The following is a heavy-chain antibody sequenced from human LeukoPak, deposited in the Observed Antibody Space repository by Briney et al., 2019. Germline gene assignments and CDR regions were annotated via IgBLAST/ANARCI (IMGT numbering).Heavy chain of an antibody. CDR2: ISGSGGST. J-gene: IGHJ4*02. V-gene: IGHV3-23*01. D-gene: IGHD3-10*01. Sequence: AGGSLRLSCAASGFTFSSYAMSWVRQAPGKGLEWVSAISGSGGSTYYADSVKGRFTISRDNSKNTLYLQMNSLRAEDTAVYYCANLGPSPFGELFDYWGQGTLVTVSS. CDR3: ANLGPSPFGELFDY. CDR1: GFTFSSYA.